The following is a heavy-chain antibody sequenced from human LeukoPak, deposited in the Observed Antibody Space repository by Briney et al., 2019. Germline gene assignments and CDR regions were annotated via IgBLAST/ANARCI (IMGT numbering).Heavy chain of an antibody. Sequence: PGGSLRLSCAASGFTFSSYAMSWVRQAPGKGLEWVSAISGSGGSTYYADSVKGRFTISRDNSKNTLYLQMNSLRAEDTAVYYCAKDPGYYYDSSGYPLPYYFDYWGQGTLVTVSS. D-gene: IGHD3-22*01. CDR1: GFTFSSYA. CDR2: ISGSGGST. V-gene: IGHV3-23*01. CDR3: AKDPGYYYDSSGYPLPYYFDY. J-gene: IGHJ4*02.